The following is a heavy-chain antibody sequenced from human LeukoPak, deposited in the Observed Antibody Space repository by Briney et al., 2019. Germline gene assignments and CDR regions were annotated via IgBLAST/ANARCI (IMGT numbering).Heavy chain of an antibody. D-gene: IGHD3-9*01. J-gene: IGHJ4*02. Sequence: GGSLRLSCAASGFTFSTYSMNWVRQAPGKGLEWVSSISSSSRYIYYADSVKGRFTISRDNAKNSLYLQMNSLRAEDTAVYYCARDTRYDILTGYLDYWGQGTLVTVSS. V-gene: IGHV3-21*01. CDR1: GFTFSTYS. CDR3: ARDTRYDILTGYLDY. CDR2: ISSSSRYI.